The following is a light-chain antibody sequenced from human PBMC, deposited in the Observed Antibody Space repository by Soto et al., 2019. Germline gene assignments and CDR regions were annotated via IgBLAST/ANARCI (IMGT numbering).Light chain of an antibody. CDR3: LLYYGGAQVL. Sequence: QAVMTQEPSLTVSPGGTVTLTCASSAGAVTSAYYTNWLQQKPGQAPRALIYSTSEKHSWTPARFSGSLLGGKAALTLSAAQPEDEADYYCLLYYGGAQVLFGGGTKVTVL. CDR1: AGAVTSAYY. V-gene: IGLV7-43*01. J-gene: IGLJ2*01. CDR2: STS.